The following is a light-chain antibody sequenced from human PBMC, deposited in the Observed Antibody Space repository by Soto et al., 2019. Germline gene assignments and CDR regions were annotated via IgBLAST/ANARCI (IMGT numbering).Light chain of an antibody. CDR1: QSISSY. CDR2: AAS. J-gene: IGKJ1*01. V-gene: IGKV1-39*01. CDR3: QQFRT. Sequence: DIQMTQSPSSLSASVGDRVTITCRASQSISSYLNWYQQKPGKAPKLLIYAASSLQSGVPSRFSGSGSGTDFTLTISSLQPDDFATYYCQQFRTFGQGTKVDI.